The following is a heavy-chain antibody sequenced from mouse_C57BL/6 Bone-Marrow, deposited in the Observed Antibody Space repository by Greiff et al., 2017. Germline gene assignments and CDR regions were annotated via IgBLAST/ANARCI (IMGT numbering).Heavy chain of an antibody. J-gene: IGHJ2*01. Sequence: VQLQQSGAELVRPGASVKLSCTASGFNIKDDYMHWVKQRPEQGLEWIGWIDPENGDTEYASKFQGKATITADTSSNTAYLQLSSLTSEDTAVYYYTTAVHYFDYWGQGTTLTVSS. CDR3: TTAVHYFDY. CDR2: IDPENGDT. V-gene: IGHV14-4*01. D-gene: IGHD1-1*01. CDR1: GFNIKDDY.